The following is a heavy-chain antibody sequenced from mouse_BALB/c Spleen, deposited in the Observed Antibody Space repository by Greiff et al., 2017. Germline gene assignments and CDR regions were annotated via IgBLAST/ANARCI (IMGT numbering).Heavy chain of an antibody. V-gene: IGHV1S34*01. CDR2: ISCYNGAT. CDR1: GYSFTGYY. D-gene: IGHD2-2*01. CDR3: ARGDYVYDGGFDY. J-gene: IGHJ2*01. Sequence: LVKPGASVKISCKASGYSFTGYYMHWVKQSHGKSLEWIGYISCYNGATSYNQKFKGKATFTVDTSSSTAYMQFNSLTSEDSAVYYCARGDYVYDGGFDYWGQGTTLTVSS.